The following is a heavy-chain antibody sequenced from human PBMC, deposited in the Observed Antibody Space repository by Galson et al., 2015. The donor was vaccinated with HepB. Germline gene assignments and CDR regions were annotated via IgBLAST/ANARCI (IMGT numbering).Heavy chain of an antibody. CDR2: IYYSGST. V-gene: IGHV4-31*03. CDR1: GGSISSGGYY. D-gene: IGHD1-14*01. Sequence: TLSLTCTVSGGSISSGGYYWSWIRQHPGKGLEWIGYIYYSGSTYYNPSLKSRVTISVDTSKNQFSLKLSSVTAADTAVYYCARDNAHIRTHAFDIWGQGTMVTVSS. J-gene: IGHJ3*02. CDR3: ARDNAHIRTHAFDI.